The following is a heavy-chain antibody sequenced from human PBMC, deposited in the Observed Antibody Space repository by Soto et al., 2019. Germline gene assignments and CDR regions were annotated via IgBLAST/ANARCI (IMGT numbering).Heavy chain of an antibody. J-gene: IGHJ6*02. Sequence: SVKVSCKASGDTFSSYAIIWVRQAPGQGLEWMGGIIPIFGTANYAQKFQGRVTITADESTSTAYMELSSLRSEDTAVYYCARDSFPNEYGEYVDYYYGMDVWGQGTTVT. V-gene: IGHV1-69*13. CDR2: IIPIFGTA. CDR1: GDTFSSYA. D-gene: IGHD4-17*01. CDR3: ARDSFPNEYGEYVDYYYGMDV.